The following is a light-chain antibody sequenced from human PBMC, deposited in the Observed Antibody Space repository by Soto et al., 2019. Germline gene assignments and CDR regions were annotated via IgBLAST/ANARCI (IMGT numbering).Light chain of an antibody. V-gene: IGLV2-14*01. Sequence: QSVLTQPASVSGSPGQSITISCTGTSSDVGGYNYVSWYQQHPGKAPKLMIYEVTDRPSGVSNRFSGSKSGNTASLTISGLQAEDEAYYYCSSYTSSNTYYVFGTGTKVTVL. CDR2: EVT. CDR3: SSYTSSNTYYV. J-gene: IGLJ1*01. CDR1: SSDVGGYNY.